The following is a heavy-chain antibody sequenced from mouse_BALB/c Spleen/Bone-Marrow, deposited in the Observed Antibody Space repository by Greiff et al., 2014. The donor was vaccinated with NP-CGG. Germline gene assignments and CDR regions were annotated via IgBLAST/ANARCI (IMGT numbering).Heavy chain of an antibody. V-gene: IGHV1-14*01. CDR1: GYTFTSYV. Sequence: VQLKESGPELVKPGASVKMSCKASGYTFTSYVMHWVKQQPGQGLEWFGYINPYNDGTKYNEKFEGKATLASDKSSSTAYMELSSLTSEDSAVYFCAREGVDYFDYWGQGTTLTVSS. CDR3: AREGVDYFDY. CDR2: INPYNDGT. J-gene: IGHJ2*01.